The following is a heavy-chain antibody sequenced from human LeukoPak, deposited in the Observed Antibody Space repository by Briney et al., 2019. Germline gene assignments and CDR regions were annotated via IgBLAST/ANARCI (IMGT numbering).Heavy chain of an antibody. V-gene: IGHV1-2*02. CDR3: ARVVFKGGHDY. Sequence: GASVKVSCKASEYTFTGYYMHWVRQAPGQGLEWMGWINPNSGGTNYAQKFQGRVSMTRDTSISTAYMELSRLRSDDTAVYYCARVVFKGGHDYWGQGTLVTVSS. J-gene: IGHJ4*02. D-gene: IGHD2-8*01. CDR1: EYTFTGYY. CDR2: INPNSGGT.